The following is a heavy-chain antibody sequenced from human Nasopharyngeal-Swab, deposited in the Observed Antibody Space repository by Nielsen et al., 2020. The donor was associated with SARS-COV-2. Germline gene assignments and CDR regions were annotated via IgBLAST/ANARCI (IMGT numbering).Heavy chain of an antibody. Sequence: SETLSLTCVVSGGSPSGYYCSWIRQALGKGIEWIGEINHGGSTNYNPPLKSRVTISVDMSNNQISLKLSSVTAADTAVYYCARGDSIAVAGILVPDYYYHMDVWGKGTTVTVSS. D-gene: IGHD6-19*01. CDR3: ARGDSIAVAGILVPDYYYHMDV. CDR1: GGSPSGYY. J-gene: IGHJ6*03. CDR2: INHGGST. V-gene: IGHV4-34*01.